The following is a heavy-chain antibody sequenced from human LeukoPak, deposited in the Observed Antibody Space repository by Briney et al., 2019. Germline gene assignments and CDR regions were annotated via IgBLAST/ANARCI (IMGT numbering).Heavy chain of an antibody. J-gene: IGHJ4*02. V-gene: IGHV3-15*01. CDR3: TNSGYHDY. D-gene: IGHD3-22*01. Sequence: PGGSLRPSCAASGFTFSSAWLSWVRQAPGKGLEWVGRIKSKTDGGTTDYAAPVKGRFASSRDDSKNTLYLQMNSLKTEDTAVYYCTNSGYHDYGGQGTLVTVSS. CDR1: GFTFSSAW. CDR2: IKSKTDGGTT.